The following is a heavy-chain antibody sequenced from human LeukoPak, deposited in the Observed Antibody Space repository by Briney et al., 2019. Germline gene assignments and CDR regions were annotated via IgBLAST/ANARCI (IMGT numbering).Heavy chain of an antibody. V-gene: IGHV3-7*05. CDR3: ASHQEWQLPSDFDV. CDR1: GFTFSSYW. J-gene: IGHJ3*01. CDR2: IKQDGSQK. D-gene: IGHD2-15*01. Sequence: PGGSLRLSCAASGFTFSSYWMTWVRQAPGKGLEWVANIKQDGSQKYYVDSVKGRFTISRDNAKNSLYLQMSSLRAEDTAVYYCASHQEWQLPSDFDVWGQGTMVTVSS.